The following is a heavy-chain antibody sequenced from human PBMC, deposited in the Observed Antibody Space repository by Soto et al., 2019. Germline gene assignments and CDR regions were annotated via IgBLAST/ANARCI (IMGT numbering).Heavy chain of an antibody. CDR2: INHSGST. D-gene: IGHD3-3*01. J-gene: IGHJ6*02. CDR1: CGSFIGYY. V-gene: IGHV4-34*01. CDR3: ARARYYDFWSGYYTEEFYYYYGMDV. Sequence: SETLSLTCAFYCGSFIGYYWSWIRQPPGKGLEWIGEINHSGSTNYNPSLKSRVTISVDTSKNQFSLKLSSVTAADTAVYYCARARYYDFWSGYYTEEFYYYYGMDVWGQGTTVTVSS.